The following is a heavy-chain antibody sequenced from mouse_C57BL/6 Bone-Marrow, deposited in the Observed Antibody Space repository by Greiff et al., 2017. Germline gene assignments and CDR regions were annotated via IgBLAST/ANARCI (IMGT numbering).Heavy chain of an antibody. CDR1: GFNIKDYY. CDR3: ARPTVVASTFDY. V-gene: IGHV14-2*01. J-gene: IGHJ2*01. D-gene: IGHD1-1*01. CDR2: IDPEDGET. Sequence: VQLQQSGAELVKPGASVKLSCTASGFNIKDYYMHWVKQRTEQGLEWIGRIDPEDGETKYAPNFQGKATITADTSSNTAYLQLSSLTSEDTAVYYCARPTVVASTFDYWGQGTTLTVSS.